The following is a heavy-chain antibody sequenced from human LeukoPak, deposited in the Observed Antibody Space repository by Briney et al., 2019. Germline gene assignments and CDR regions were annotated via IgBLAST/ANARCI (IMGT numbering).Heavy chain of an antibody. V-gene: IGHV4-61*02. D-gene: IGHD3-22*01. Sequence: PSETLSLTCAVSGDSISSASYCWSWVRQPAGKGLEWIGRFYSNGSTNYNPSLKSRVTISVDTYQNQFSLRLNSVTVADTAVYYCARVNRNFYYDSSGYGHFYYMDVWGKGTTVTVSS. CDR1: GDSISSASYC. J-gene: IGHJ6*03. CDR2: FYSNGST. CDR3: ARVNRNFYYDSSGYGHFYYMDV.